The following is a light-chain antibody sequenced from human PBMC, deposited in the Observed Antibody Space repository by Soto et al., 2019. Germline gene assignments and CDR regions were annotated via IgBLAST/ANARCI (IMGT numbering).Light chain of an antibody. CDR3: QQYPGT. J-gene: IGKJ1*01. Sequence: DIEMTPAPSTLSAYVGDRVTITCRASQSISSWLAWYQQKPGKAPKLLIYDASSLESGVPSRFSGSGSGTEFTLTIISRQPDDFATYYCQQYPGTFGQGTKVDIK. CDR2: DAS. V-gene: IGKV1-5*01. CDR1: QSISSW.